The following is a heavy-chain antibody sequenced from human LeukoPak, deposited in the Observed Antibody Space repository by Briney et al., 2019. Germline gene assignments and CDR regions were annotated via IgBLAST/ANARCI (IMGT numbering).Heavy chain of an antibody. V-gene: IGHV4-30-4*08. CDR3: ARETPLRFLEWSSFDP. D-gene: IGHD3-3*01. Sequence: SETLSLTCTVSGGSISSGDYYRSWIRQPPGKGLEWIGYIYYSGSTYYNPSLKSRVTISVDTSKNQFSLKLSSVTAADTAVYYCARETPLRFLEWSSFDPWGQGTLVTVSS. J-gene: IGHJ5*02. CDR1: GGSISSGDYY. CDR2: IYYSGST.